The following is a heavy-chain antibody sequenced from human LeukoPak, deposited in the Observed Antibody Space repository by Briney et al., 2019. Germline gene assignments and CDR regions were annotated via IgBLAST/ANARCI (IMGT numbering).Heavy chain of an antibody. Sequence: SETLSLTCTVSGGSISSYYWSWIRQPAGKGLEWIGRIYTSGSTNYNPSLKSRVTMSVDTSKNQVSLKLRSVTAADTAVYYCARDPTTVTTIFDSWGQGTLVTVSS. J-gene: IGHJ4*02. CDR1: GGSISSYY. V-gene: IGHV4-4*07. D-gene: IGHD4-17*01. CDR2: IYTSGST. CDR3: ARDPTTVTTIFDS.